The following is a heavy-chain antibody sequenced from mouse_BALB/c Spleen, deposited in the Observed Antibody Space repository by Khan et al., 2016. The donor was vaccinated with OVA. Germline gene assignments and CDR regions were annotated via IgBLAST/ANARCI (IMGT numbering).Heavy chain of an antibody. V-gene: IGHV2-6-1*01. J-gene: IGHJ4*01. CDR3: ARQPYYHYNIMDY. CDR2: IWNDGTT. CDR1: GFSLTNYG. D-gene: IGHD2-10*01. Sequence: VQLQESGPGLAAPSQSLSITCTISGFSLTNYGVYWVRQPPGKGLEWLVVIWNDGTTTYNSSLKSRLTITKDNSQSQVFLKMNSLQTDDTAIYFCARQPYYHYNIMDYWGQGTSVTVSS.